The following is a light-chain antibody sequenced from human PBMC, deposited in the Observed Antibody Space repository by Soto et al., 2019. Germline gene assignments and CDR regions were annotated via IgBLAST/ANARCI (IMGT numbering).Light chain of an antibody. CDR3: QKYNFAPFT. J-gene: IGKJ3*01. CDR1: QGISNY. Sequence: DIQLTQSPSSLSASVGDRVTITRRASQGISNYVSWYQRKPGKAPKLLIYAASTLQSGVPSRFSGSGSGTDFTLTISSLQPEDVATYFCQKYNFAPFTFGPGTNVDIK. V-gene: IGKV1-27*01. CDR2: AAS.